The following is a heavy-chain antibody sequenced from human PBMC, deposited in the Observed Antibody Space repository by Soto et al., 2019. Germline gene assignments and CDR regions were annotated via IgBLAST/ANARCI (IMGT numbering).Heavy chain of an antibody. Sequence: TGGSLRLSCAASGFTFSSYEMNWVRQAPGKGLEWVSYISSSGSTIYYADSVKGRFTISRDNAKNSLYLQMNSLRAEDTAVYYCARKMKERLRFLEWSRMNWFDPWGQGTLVTAPQ. D-gene: IGHD3-3*01. J-gene: IGHJ5*02. CDR2: ISSSGSTI. V-gene: IGHV3-48*03. CDR3: ARKMKERLRFLEWSRMNWFDP. CDR1: GFTFSSYE.